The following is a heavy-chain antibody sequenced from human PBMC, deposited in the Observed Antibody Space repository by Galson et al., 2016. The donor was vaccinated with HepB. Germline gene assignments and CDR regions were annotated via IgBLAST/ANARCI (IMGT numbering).Heavy chain of an antibody. CDR1: GGSITSSHW. Sequence: SETLSLTCAVSGGSITSSHWWTWVRQPPGKGLEWIGEIFHSGRTYYNPSLKSRVAISMDKSKNQFSLQLNSVSPADTAVYYCARSALYWGRGTPVTVSS. CDR3: ARSALY. CDR2: IFHSGRT. J-gene: IGHJ4*02. V-gene: IGHV4-4*02.